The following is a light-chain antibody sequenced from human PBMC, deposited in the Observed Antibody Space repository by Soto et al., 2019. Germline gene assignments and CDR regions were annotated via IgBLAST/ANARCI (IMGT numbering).Light chain of an antibody. CDR2: GAS. Sequence: EIVLTQSPGTLSLSPGERATLSCRASHSVSSSYLAWYQQKPGQAPRLLIYGASSRATGIPDRFSGSGSGTDFTLTISRREPEDFAVDYCHLYGSSPPISFGQGTRLAIK. CDR3: HLYGSSPPIS. CDR1: HSVSSSY. V-gene: IGKV3-20*01. J-gene: IGKJ5*01.